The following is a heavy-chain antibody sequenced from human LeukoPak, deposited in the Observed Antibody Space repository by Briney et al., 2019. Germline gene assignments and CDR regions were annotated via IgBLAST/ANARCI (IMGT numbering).Heavy chain of an antibody. V-gene: IGHV4-61*02. CDR3: ARNGYYCIDV. J-gene: IGHJ6*03. CDR2: VYSSGNT. Sequence: SETLSLTCTVSGGSISTGAYYWTWIRQPAGKGLEWIGRVYSSGNTDYNASLKSRVTISVDTSKNQFSLQLTSVTASDTAAYYCARNGYYCIDVWGKGTTVTVSS. CDR1: GGSISTGAYY. D-gene: IGHD2-8*01.